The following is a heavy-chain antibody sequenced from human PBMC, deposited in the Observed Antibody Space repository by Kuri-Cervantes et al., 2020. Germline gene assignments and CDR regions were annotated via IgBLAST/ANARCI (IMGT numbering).Heavy chain of an antibody. CDR3: ARVLYSGYDSPIYYHYGMDV. J-gene: IGHJ6*02. CDR2: ISGSDSNT. V-gene: IGHV3-23*01. Sequence: GGSLRLSCAASGFTFSSYAMSWVRQAPGKGLEWVSTISGSDSNTYYADSVKGRFTISRDNAKSSLYLQMNSLRAEDTAVYYCARVLYSGYDSPIYYHYGMDVWGQGTTVTVSS. D-gene: IGHD5-12*01. CDR1: GFTFSSYA.